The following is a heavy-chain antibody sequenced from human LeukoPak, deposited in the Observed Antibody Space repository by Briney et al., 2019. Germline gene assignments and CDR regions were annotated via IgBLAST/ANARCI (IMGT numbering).Heavy chain of an antibody. CDR2: INTDGNVT. V-gene: IGHV3-74*01. CDR3: ATKQWLAPPPDS. Sequence: PGGSLRLSCAASGFTFSKYWMLWVRQAPGKGLESVSRINTDGNVTTYADSVKGRFTVSRDNADNTMFLQMNRVRDEDTAVYYCATKQWLAPPPDSWGQGTPVTVTS. D-gene: IGHD6-19*01. CDR1: GFTFSKYW. J-gene: IGHJ4*02.